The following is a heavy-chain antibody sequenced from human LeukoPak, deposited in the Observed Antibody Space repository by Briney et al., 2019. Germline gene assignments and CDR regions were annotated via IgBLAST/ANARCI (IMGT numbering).Heavy chain of an antibody. CDR1: GYTFTGYY. J-gene: IGHJ4*02. V-gene: IGHV1-2*02. CDR2: INPNSGGT. D-gene: IGHD6-19*01. CDR3: ARDRDGWYYFDY. Sequence: GASVNVSCKASGYTFTGYYMHWVRQAPGQGLEWMGWINPNSGGTNYAQKFQGRVTMTRDTSISTAYMELSRLRSDDTAVCYCARDRDGWYYFDYWGQGTLVTVSS.